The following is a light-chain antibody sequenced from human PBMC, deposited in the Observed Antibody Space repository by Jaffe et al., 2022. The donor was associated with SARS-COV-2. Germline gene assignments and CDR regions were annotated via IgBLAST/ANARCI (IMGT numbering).Light chain of an antibody. CDR3: VLYMGSDHWV. V-gene: IGLV8-61*01. CDR1: SGSVSTSYY. CDR2: RTN. J-gene: IGLJ3*02. Sequence: QTVVTQEPSFSVSPGGTVTLTCGLSSGSVSTSYYPSWYQQTPGQAPRTLIYRTNTRSSGVPDRFSGSILGNKAALTITGAQADDESDYYCVLYMGSDHWVFGGGTKLTVL.